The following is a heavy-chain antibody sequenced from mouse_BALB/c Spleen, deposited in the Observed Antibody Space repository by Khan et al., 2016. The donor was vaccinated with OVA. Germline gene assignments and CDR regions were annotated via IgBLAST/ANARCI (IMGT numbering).Heavy chain of an antibody. V-gene: IGHV1S81*02. CDR1: GYTLTSYW. CDR3: ARLLINFDY. J-gene: IGHJ2*01. Sequence: QVQLQQPGAELVNPGASVNLSCKASGYTLTSYWMHWVKQRPGQGLEWIGEINPSNGRTNYNEKLKSKATLTVEKSSSTDYMQLSSQTYDDAAVYYCARLLINFDYWGQGTTLTVSS. CDR2: INPSNGRT. D-gene: IGHD2-1*01.